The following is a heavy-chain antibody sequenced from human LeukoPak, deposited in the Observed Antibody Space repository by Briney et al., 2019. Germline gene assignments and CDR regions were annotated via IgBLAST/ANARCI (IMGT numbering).Heavy chain of an antibody. CDR3: ARPIAFVWFDP. Sequence: PSETLSLTCAVYGGSFSGYYWSWIRQPPGKGLEWIGEINHSGSTNYNPSLKSRVTISVDTSKNQFSLKLSSVTAADTAVYYCARPIAFVWFDPWGQGTLVTVSS. V-gene: IGHV4-34*01. CDR2: INHSGST. CDR1: GGSFSGYY. J-gene: IGHJ5*02.